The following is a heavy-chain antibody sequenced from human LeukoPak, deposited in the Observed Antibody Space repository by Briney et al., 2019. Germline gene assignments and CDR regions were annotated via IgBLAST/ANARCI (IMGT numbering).Heavy chain of an antibody. J-gene: IGHJ4*02. D-gene: IGHD4-23*01. CDR2: IYSSGST. V-gene: IGHV4-59*13. CDR1: GGSISSYY. Sequence: PSETLSLTCTVSGGSISSYYWSWIRQPPGKGLEWIGYIYSSGSTKYSPSLKSRVAISLDTSKNDFSLRLSSVTAADTAVYYCARDRGYGGIFDYWGQGTLVTAYS. CDR3: ARDRGYGGIFDY.